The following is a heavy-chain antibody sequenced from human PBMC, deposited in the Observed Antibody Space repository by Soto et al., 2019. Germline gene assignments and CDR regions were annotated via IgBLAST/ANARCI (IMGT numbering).Heavy chain of an antibody. CDR3: ARRMVYGGNSFDN. D-gene: IGHD2-21*02. CDR1: GFTFHYYG. CDR2: ISGSGGIT. J-gene: IGHJ4*02. V-gene: IGHV3-23*01. Sequence: EVQLLESGGGLVQPGGSLRLSCAASGFTFHYYGMNWVRQAPGKGLEWVASISGSGGITNHADSVKGRVTISRDNSKDTLYLQMSSLGAEDTAVYYCARRMVYGGNSFDNWGQGILVTVSS.